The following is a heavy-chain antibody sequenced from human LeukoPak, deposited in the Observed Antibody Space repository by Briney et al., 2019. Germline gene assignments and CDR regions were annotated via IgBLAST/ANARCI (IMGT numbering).Heavy chain of an antibody. Sequence: SVKVSCKVSGYTLTELSMHWVRQAPGKGLEWMGGIIPIFRTANYAQKFQGRVTITADESTSTAYMELRSLRSDDTAVYYCARGVVVVPAAPLYYYYYYMDVWGKGTTVTVSS. CDR3: ARGVVVVPAAPLYYYYYYMDV. J-gene: IGHJ6*03. CDR2: IIPIFRTA. D-gene: IGHD2-2*01. V-gene: IGHV1-69*13. CDR1: GYTLTELS.